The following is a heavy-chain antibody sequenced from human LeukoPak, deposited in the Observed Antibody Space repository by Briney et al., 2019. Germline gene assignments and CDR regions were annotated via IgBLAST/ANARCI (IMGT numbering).Heavy chain of an antibody. Sequence: GGSLRLSCAASGFTFSNAWMSWVRQAPGKGLEWVGRIKSKTDGGTTDYAAPVKGRFTISRDDSKNTLYLQINSLKTEYTAVYYCTTDSRLRYYGPTSNYYYYYMDVWGKGTTVTVSS. J-gene: IGHJ6*03. V-gene: IGHV3-15*01. CDR2: IKSKTDGGTT. CDR3: TTDSRLRYYGPTSNYYYYYMDV. D-gene: IGHD3-9*01. CDR1: GFTFSNAW.